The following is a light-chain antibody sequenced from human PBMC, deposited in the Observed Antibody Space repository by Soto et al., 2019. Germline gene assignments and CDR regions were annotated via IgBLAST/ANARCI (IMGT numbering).Light chain of an antibody. CDR3: HLRGTWPET. Sequence: EIVLTQFPATLSLSPGERATLSCRASQSVSTYLAWYQQKPGQAPRLLIYGASNRAAGIPARFSGSGSGTDFPLTIGSLEPEDSAGYYCHLRGTWPETFGQGTKVEIK. J-gene: IGKJ1*01. V-gene: IGKV3-11*01. CDR1: QSVSTY. CDR2: GAS.